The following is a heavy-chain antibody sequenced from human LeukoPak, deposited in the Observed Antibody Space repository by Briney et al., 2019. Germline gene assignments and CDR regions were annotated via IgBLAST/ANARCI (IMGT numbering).Heavy chain of an antibody. V-gene: IGHV3-74*01. CDR3: ARDRGYIYGYAFDY. CDR2: INSDGSTT. Sequence: GGSLRLSCAASGFTFSSYWMHWVRQDPGKGLVWVSRINSDGSTTTYADSVKGRFTISRDNAKNTLYLQMNSLRAEDTAVYYCARDRGYIYGYAFDYWGQETLVTVSS. J-gene: IGHJ4*02. CDR1: GFTFSSYW. D-gene: IGHD5-18*01.